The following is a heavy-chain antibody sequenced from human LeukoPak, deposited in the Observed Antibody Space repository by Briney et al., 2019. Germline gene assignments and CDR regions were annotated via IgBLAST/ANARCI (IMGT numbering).Heavy chain of an antibody. Sequence: GSLRLSCAASGFTFSSYAMSWVRQAPWKGLEWVSAISGSGGSTYYADSVKGRFTISRDNSKNTLYLQMNSLRAEDTAVYYCAADIAVAGSADAFDIWGQGTMVTVSS. J-gene: IGHJ3*02. V-gene: IGHV3-23*01. D-gene: IGHD6-19*01. CDR2: ISGSGGST. CDR3: AADIAVAGSADAFDI. CDR1: GFTFSSYA.